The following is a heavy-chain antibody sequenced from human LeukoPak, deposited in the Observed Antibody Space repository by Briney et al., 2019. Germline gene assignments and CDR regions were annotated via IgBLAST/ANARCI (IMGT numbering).Heavy chain of an antibody. J-gene: IGHJ6*03. Sequence: PSETLSLTCTVSGGSISSYYWSWIRQPPGKGLEWIGYIYYSGSTNYNPSLKSRVTISVDTSKNQFSLKLSSVTAADTAVYYCAGGYDSSGYYYYYYMDVWGKGTTVTVSS. V-gene: IGHV4-59*01. D-gene: IGHD3-22*01. CDR1: GGSISSYY. CDR3: AGGYDSSGYYYYYYMDV. CDR2: IYYSGST.